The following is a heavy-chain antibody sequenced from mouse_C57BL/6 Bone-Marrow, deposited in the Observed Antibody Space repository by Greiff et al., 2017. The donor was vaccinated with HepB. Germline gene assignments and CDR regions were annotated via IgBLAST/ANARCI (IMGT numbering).Heavy chain of an antibody. Sequence: QVQLQQPGAELVKPGASVKLSCKASGYTFTSYWMHWVKQRPGQGLEWIGMIHPNSGSTNYNEKFKSKATLTVDKSSSTAYMQLSSRTSEDSAVYYCARSGYDEGMDYWGQGTSVTVSS. V-gene: IGHV1-64*01. CDR1: GYTFTSYW. CDR3: ARSGYDEGMDY. D-gene: IGHD2-14*01. J-gene: IGHJ4*01. CDR2: IHPNSGST.